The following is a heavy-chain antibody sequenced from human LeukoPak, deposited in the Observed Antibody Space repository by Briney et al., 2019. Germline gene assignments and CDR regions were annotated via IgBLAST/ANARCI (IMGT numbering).Heavy chain of an antibody. D-gene: IGHD3-3*01. Sequence: GGSLRLSCAASGFTFSSYSMNWVRQAPGKGLEWVSSISSSSYIYYADSVKGRFTISRDNAKNSLYLQMNSLRAEDTAVYYCARSLFPFGVVIRAFDYWGQGTLVTVSS. CDR1: GFTFSSYS. CDR3: ARSLFPFGVVIRAFDY. CDR2: ISSSSYI. J-gene: IGHJ4*02. V-gene: IGHV3-21*01.